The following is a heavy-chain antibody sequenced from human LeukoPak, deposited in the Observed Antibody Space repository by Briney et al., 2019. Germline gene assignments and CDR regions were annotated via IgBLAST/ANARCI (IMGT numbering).Heavy chain of an antibody. CDR2: IYHSGST. J-gene: IGHJ4*02. V-gene: IGHV4-59*12. Sequence: PSETLSLTCTVSGGSISSYYWSWIRQPPGRGLEWIGEIYHSGSTNYNPSLKSRVTISVDKSKNQFSLGLTSVTAADTAVYYCARYGSGSYIDYWGQGTLVTVSS. D-gene: IGHD3-10*01. CDR1: GGSISSYY. CDR3: ARYGSGSYIDY.